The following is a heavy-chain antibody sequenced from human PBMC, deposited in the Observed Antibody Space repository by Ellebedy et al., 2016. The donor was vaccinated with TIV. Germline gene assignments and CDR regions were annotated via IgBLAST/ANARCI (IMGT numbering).Heavy chain of an antibody. CDR2: VSISGGNT. CDR1: GFTFSSYA. D-gene: IGHD6-19*01. J-gene: IGHJ6*03. Sequence: GGSLRLXXAASGFTFSSYAMNWVRQAPGKGLEWVSTVSISGGNTYYADSVKGRFTISRDNFKNILYLQMNSLRAEDTAVYYCARGIYSSAINYYMDVWGKGTTVTVSS. CDR3: ARGIYSSAINYYMDV. V-gene: IGHV3-23*01.